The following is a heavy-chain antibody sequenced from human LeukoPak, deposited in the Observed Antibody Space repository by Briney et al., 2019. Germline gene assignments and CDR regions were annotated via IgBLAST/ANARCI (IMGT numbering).Heavy chain of an antibody. V-gene: IGHV3-23*01. J-gene: IGHJ4*02. Sequence: GGSLRLLCAASGFTFSSYAMSWVRQAPGKGLEWVSAISGSGGSTYYADSVKGRFTISRDNSKNTLYLQMNSLRAEDTAVYYCAKYVFPEAFIVVVPAAIRSNFDYWGQGTLVTVSS. CDR1: GFTFSSYA. CDR2: ISGSGGST. D-gene: IGHD2-2*02. CDR3: AKYVFPEAFIVVVPAAIRSNFDY.